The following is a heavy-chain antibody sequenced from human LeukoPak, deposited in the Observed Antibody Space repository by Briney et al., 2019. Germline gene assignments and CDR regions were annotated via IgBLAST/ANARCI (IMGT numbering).Heavy chain of an antibody. V-gene: IGHV4-34*01. D-gene: IGHD1-7*01. CDR1: GGSFSGYY. CDR3: ARGRRGSITGTTYGDY. J-gene: IGHJ4*02. Sequence: PSETLSLTCAVYGGSFSGYYWSWIRQPPGKGLEWIGEINHSGSTNYNPSLKSRVTISVDTSKNQFSLKLSSVTAADTAVYYCARGRRGSITGTTYGDYWGQGTLVTVSS. CDR2: INHSGST.